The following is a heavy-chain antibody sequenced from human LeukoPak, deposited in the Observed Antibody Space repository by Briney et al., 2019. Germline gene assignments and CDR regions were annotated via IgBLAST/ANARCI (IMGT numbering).Heavy chain of an antibody. CDR3: AKVRSGWELLG. V-gene: IGHV3-21*04. CDR1: GFTFSSYS. J-gene: IGHJ4*02. D-gene: IGHD1-26*01. CDR2: ISSSSSYI. Sequence: GGSLRLSCAASGFTFSSYSMNWVRQAPGKGLEWVSSISSSSSYIYYADSVKGRFTISRDNSKNTLYLEMNSLRAEDTAVYYCAKVRSGWELLGWGQGTLVTISS.